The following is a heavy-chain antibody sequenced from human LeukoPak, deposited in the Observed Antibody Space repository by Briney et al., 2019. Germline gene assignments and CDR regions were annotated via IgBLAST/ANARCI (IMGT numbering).Heavy chain of an antibody. V-gene: IGHV3-7*01. CDR1: GFTFGSYW. J-gene: IGHJ2*01. D-gene: IGHD6-19*01. CDR2: IKQDGSEK. CDR3: AREGYSSGWYGPHWYFDL. Sequence: PGGSLRLSCAASGFTFGSYWMSWVRQAPGKGLEWVANIKQDGSEKYYVDSVKGRFTISRDNAKNSLYLQMNSLRAEDTAVYYCAREGYSSGWYGPHWYFDLWGRGTLVTVSS.